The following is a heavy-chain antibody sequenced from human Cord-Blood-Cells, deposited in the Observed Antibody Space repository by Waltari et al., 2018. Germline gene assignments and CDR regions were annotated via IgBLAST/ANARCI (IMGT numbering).Heavy chain of an antibody. D-gene: IGHD6-6*01. Sequence: QVQLQESGPGLVKPSETLSLTCTVSGGSISSYSWSWLRQPAGKGLEWIGRIYTSGSTNSNPSLTSRVTMSVATSKNQFSLKLSSVTAADTAVYYCARDLSDSSSSEYYYYYYMDVWGKGTTVTVSS. CDR2: IYTSGST. J-gene: IGHJ6*03. CDR3: ARDLSDSSSSEYYYYYYMDV. V-gene: IGHV4-4*07. CDR1: GGSISSYS.